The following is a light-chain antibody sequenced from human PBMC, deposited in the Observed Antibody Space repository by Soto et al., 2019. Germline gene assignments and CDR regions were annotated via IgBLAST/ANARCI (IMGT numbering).Light chain of an antibody. V-gene: IGKV1-5*03. J-gene: IGKJ1*01. CDR2: KAS. Sequence: DIQMTQSPSTLSASVGDRVTITCRASQSISSWLAWYQQKPGKAPKLLIYKASSLERGVPSRFSGSGSGTEFTLTISSLQPDDFATYYCQQYNRYWTFGQGTKVEIK. CDR3: QQYNRYWT. CDR1: QSISSW.